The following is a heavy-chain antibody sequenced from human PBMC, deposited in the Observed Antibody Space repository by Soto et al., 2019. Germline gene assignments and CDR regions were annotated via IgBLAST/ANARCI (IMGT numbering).Heavy chain of an antibody. D-gene: IGHD5-18*01. CDR3: ATGMDTAMVYYFDY. J-gene: IGHJ4*02. CDR2: IKQDGSEK. Sequence: SCAASGFTFSSYWMSWVRQAPGKGLEWVANIKQDGSEKYYVDSVKGRFTISRDNAKNSLYLQMNSLRAEDTAVYYCATGMDTAMVYYFDYWGQGTLVTVS. CDR1: GFTFSSYW. V-gene: IGHV3-7*05.